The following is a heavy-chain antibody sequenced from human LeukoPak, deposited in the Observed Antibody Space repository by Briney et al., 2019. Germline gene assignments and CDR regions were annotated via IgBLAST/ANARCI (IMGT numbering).Heavy chain of an antibody. V-gene: IGHV1-46*01. J-gene: IGHJ4*02. CDR1: GYTFTSYY. CDR2: INPSGGST. CDR3: ARDLLSSWYNRGFDY. Sequence: GASVKVSCKASGYTFTSYYMHWVRQAPGQGLEWMGIINPSGGSTSYAQKFQGRVTMTRDMSTSAVYMELSSLRSEDTAVYYCARDLLSSWYNRGFDYWGQGTLVTVSS. D-gene: IGHD6-13*01.